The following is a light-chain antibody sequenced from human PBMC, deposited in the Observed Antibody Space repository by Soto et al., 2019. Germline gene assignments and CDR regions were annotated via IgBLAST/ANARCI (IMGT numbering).Light chain of an antibody. CDR1: SSDVGGYNF. CDR3: CSYAGSYTYV. V-gene: IGLV2-11*01. J-gene: IGLJ1*01. CDR2: NVI. Sequence: QSALTQPRSVSGSPGQSVTISCTGTSSDVGGYNFVSWYQHHPGKAPKLIIYNVIQRPSGVPDRFSDSKSDNTASLTISGLQAEDEADYYCCSYAGSYTYVFGTGTKVTVL.